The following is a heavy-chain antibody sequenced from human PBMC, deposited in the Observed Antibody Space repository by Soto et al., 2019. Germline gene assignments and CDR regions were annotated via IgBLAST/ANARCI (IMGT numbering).Heavy chain of an antibody. CDR1: GFTFTSSA. Sequence: QMQLVQSGPEVKKPGTSVKVSCKASGFTFTSSAVQWVRQARGQRLEWIGWIVVGSGNTNYAQKFQERVTITRDMSTSTAYMELSSLRSEDTAVYYCAAAVGEYYFDYWGQGTLFTVSS. D-gene: IGHD3-10*01. CDR2: IVVGSGNT. V-gene: IGHV1-58*01. CDR3: AAAVGEYYFDY. J-gene: IGHJ4*02.